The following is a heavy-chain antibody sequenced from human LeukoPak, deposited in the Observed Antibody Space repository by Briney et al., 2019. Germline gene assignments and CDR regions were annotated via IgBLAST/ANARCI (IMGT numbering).Heavy chain of an antibody. J-gene: IGHJ4*02. D-gene: IGHD3-22*01. CDR1: EFTFSNYG. V-gene: IGHV3-30*18. Sequence: GGSLRLSCAASEFTFSNYGMHWVRQAPGKGLEWVAIISYDGSNKYYADSVKGRFTISRDNSKNTLYLQMNSLSTEDTAVYYCAKDPVYSDSSGYPDYWGQGTLVNVSS. CDR2: ISYDGSNK. CDR3: AKDPVYSDSSGYPDY.